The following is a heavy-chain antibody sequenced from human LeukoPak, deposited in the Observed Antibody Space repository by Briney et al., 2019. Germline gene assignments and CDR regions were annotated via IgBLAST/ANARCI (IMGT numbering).Heavy chain of an antibody. CDR3: ARDGSSSDGGY. D-gene: IGHD6-13*01. Sequence: GGSLRLSCAASGFTFSSYAMHWVRQAPGKGLEWVAVISYDGSNKYYADSVKGRFTISRDNSKNTLYLQMNSLRAEDTAVYYCARDGSSSDGGYWGQGTLVTVSS. V-gene: IGHV3-30-3*01. CDR2: ISYDGSNK. J-gene: IGHJ4*02. CDR1: GFTFSSYA.